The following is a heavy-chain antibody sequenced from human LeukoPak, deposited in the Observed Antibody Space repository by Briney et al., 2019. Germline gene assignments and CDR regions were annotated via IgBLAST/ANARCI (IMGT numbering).Heavy chain of an antibody. CDR3: ARGIVTTSIFYFDY. CDR2: IIPIFGTA. D-gene: IGHD1-1*01. V-gene: IGHV1-69*06. CDR1: GGTFSSYG. Sequence: ASVKVSCKASGGTFSSYGISWVRQAPGQGLEWMGGIIPIFGTANYAQKFQGRVTITADKSTSTAYMELRSLISEDTAVYYCARGIVTTSIFYFDYWGQGTLVTVSS. J-gene: IGHJ4*02.